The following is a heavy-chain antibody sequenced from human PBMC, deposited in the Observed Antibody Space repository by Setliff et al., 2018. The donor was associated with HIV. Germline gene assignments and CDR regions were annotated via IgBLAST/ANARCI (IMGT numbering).Heavy chain of an antibody. J-gene: IGHJ1*01. CDR1: GGTFSSYV. D-gene: IGHD3-10*01. V-gene: IGHV1-69*05. CDR3: ARGWSEGTTVVQVEYFHH. Sequence: SVKVSCKASGGTFSSYVISWVRQAPGQGPEWMGGIIPMYGVTNYAQKVQGRVTITTDESTSTAYMELSSLGSEDTAVYYCARGWSEGTTVVQVEYFHHWGQGTLVTVSS. CDR2: IIPMYGVT.